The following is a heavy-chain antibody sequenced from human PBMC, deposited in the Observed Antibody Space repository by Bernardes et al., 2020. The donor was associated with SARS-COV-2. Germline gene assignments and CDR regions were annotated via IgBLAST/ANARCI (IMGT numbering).Heavy chain of an antibody. CDR2: ICSSSSTI. CDR1: RFTTRSYS. D-gene: IGHD2-2*01. V-gene: IGHV3-48*01. Sequence: GSPRLSLEAPRFTTRSYSITWVPPSPGKGLEWVSYICSSSSTIYYADSVKGRFTISRDNAKNSLYLQMNSLRAEDTAVYYCARESCSSTSCYFGYWGQGTLVTVSS. CDR3: ARESCSSTSCYFGY. J-gene: IGHJ4*02.